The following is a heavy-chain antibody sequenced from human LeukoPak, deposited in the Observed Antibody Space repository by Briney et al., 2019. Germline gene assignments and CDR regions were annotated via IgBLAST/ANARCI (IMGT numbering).Heavy chain of an antibody. V-gene: IGHV3-21*01. CDR3: ARGLSFSSGWYFFDY. D-gene: IGHD6-19*01. CDR2: ISSSSSYI. J-gene: IGHJ4*02. CDR1: GFTFSSYS. Sequence: GGSLRLSCAASGFTFSSYSMNWVRQAPGKGLEWVSSISSSSSYIYYADSVKGRFTISRDSAKNSLYLQMNSLRAEDTAVYYCARGLSFSSGWYFFDYWGQGTLVTVSS.